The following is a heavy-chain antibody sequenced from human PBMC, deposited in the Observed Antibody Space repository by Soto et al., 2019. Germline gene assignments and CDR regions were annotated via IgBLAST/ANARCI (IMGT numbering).Heavy chain of an antibody. CDR2: ISGSGGST. CDR3: AKVKIDRSSTWCDLDY. D-gene: IGHD6-13*01. V-gene: IGHV3-23*01. CDR1: RFNFSYYA. Sequence: EGSLRLSXAASRFNFSYYAMTWVRQAPGKELEWVSTISGSGGSTYYADSAKGRFTISRDNSKNTLYLQMNSLKAEDTAVYYCAKVKIDRSSTWCDLDYWGRGTLVTASS. J-gene: IGHJ4*02.